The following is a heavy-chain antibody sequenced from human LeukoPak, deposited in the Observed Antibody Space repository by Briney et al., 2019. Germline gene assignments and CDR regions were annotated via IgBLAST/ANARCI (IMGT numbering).Heavy chain of an antibody. Sequence: QPGGSLRLSCAASGFTFDYFAMHWVRPAPGKGLEWVSGISWNNSPIDYADSVQGRFTISRDNAKNSLYLQMNSLRPEDTAFYFCARGGNTANFDYWGQGILVTVSS. V-gene: IGHV3-9*01. D-gene: IGHD5-18*01. J-gene: IGHJ4*02. CDR2: ISWNNSPI. CDR3: ARGGNTANFDY. CDR1: GFTFDYFA.